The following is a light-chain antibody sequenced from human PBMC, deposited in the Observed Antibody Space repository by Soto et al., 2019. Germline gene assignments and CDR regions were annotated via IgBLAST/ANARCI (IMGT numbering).Light chain of an antibody. CDR1: QNIGTW. CDR3: QQYNSYLLT. CDR2: EGS. Sequence: DIQMTQSPSTLSALVGDRVTITCRASQNIGTWLAWYQQKPGKAPKLLIYEGSTLEGGVPSRFSGSGSGTEFTLTISSLQPDDFATYYCQQYNSYLLTFGGGTKVEI. J-gene: IGKJ4*01. V-gene: IGKV1-5*01.